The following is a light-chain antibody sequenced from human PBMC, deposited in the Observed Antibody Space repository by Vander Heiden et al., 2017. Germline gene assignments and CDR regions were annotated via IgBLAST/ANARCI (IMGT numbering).Light chain of an antibody. CDR1: PLSKQH. V-gene: IGLV3-25*03. CDR3: QSADSSGVYLV. Sequence: SPELPQTPSHSVSPGQTATITCSGYPLSKQHGYWYQQRPGQAPILVRYKDTERPAGIPERFSGTSSGTRVTLTIRGVQAEDEATYYCQSADSSGVYLVFGGGTELTVI. CDR2: KDT. J-gene: IGLJ3*02.